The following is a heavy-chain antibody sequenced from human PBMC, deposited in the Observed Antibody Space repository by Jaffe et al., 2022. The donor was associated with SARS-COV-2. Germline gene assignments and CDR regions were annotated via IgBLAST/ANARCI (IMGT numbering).Heavy chain of an antibody. J-gene: IGHJ6*02. CDR3: ARQGGVVVPAANYYYYYGMDV. V-gene: IGHV5-51*01. D-gene: IGHD2-2*01. CDR2: IYPGDSDT. Sequence: EVQLVQSGAEVKKPGESLKISCKGSGYSFTSYWIGWVRQMPGKGLEWMGIIYPGDSDTRYSPSFQGQVTISADKSISTAYLQWSSLKASDTAMYYCARQGGVVVPAANYYYYYGMDVWGQGTTVTVSS. CDR1: GYSFTSYW.